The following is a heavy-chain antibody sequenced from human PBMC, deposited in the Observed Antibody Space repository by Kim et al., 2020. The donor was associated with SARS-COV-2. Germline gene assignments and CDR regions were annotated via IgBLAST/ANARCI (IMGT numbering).Heavy chain of an antibody. CDR2: ISSSSSYI. Sequence: GGSLRLSCAASGFTFSSYSMNWVRQAPGKGLEWVSSISSSSSYIYYADSVKGRFTISRDNAKNSLYLQMNSLRAEDTAVYYCARDYSSSFDAFDIWGQGTMVTVSS. J-gene: IGHJ3*02. CDR1: GFTFSSYS. V-gene: IGHV3-21*01. D-gene: IGHD6-13*01. CDR3: ARDYSSSFDAFDI.